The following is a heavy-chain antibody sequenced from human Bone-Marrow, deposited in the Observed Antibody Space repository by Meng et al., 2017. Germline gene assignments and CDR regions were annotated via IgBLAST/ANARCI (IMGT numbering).Heavy chain of an antibody. V-gene: IGHV4-59*01. CDR3: ARDAHRGGSYFFDY. D-gene: IGHD1-26*01. CDR1: GGSISSYY. CDR2: IYYSGST. J-gene: IGHJ4*02. Sequence: GSLRLSCTVSGGSISSYYWSWIRQPPGKGLEWIGYIYYSGSTNYNPSLKSRVTISVDTSKNQFSLKLSSVTAADTAVYYCARDAHRGGSYFFDYWGQGTLVTVSS.